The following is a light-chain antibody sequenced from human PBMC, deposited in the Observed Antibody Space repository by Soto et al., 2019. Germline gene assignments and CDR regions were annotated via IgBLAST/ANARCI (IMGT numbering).Light chain of an antibody. CDR2: SDN. CDR3: AAWDVRFVV. Sequence: QSVLTQPPSASGTPGQRVIISCSGSRSNIGTNTVTWYQQFPGTAPKLLIYSDNQRPSGVPDRFSGSKSGTSASLAISGLQSDDEAAYYCAAWDVRFVVFGGGTKLTDL. V-gene: IGLV1-44*01. J-gene: IGLJ2*01. CDR1: RSNIGTNT.